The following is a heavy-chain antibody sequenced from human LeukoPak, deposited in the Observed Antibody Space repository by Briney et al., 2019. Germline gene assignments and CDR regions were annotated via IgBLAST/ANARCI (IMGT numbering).Heavy chain of an antibody. CDR3: SRCGDGDFLTGLVFDY. CDR1: RGTFTSCA. J-gene: IGHJ4*02. D-gene: IGHD3-9*01. CDR2: IIPIFGTA. V-gene: IGHV1-69*13. Sequence: SVKLSCKASRGTFTSCAISCVRQAPGQGLEWMGGIIPIFGTANYAQKFQGRVTITADESTSTAYMELSSLRPEDTAVNYYSRCGDGDFLTGLVFDYWGQGTLVTVSS.